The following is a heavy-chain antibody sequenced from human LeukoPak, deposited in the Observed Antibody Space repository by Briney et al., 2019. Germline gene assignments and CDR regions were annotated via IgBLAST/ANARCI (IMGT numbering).Heavy chain of an antibody. CDR2: MTGPADTT. J-gene: IGHJ4*02. V-gene: IGHV3-23*01. Sequence: PGGSLTLSCAASGFNFNNFAMSWVRQAPGKGLEWLSAMTGPADTTYYAESVKGRFTISRDYSKSMVFLQMNSLRVEDTAIYYCAKGAEIDHWGQGTLVTVS. CDR3: AKGAEIDH. CDR1: GFNFNNFA.